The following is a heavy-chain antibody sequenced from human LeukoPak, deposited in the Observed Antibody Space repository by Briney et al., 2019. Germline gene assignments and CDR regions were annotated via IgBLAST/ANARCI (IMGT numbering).Heavy chain of an antibody. Sequence: SETLSLTCTVSGGSISSYYWSWIRQPAGKGLEWIGRIYTSGSTNYNPSLKSRFTMSVDTSQNQFSLKLSSVTAADTAVYYCARSRYFDWPYTQGYFDYWGQGTLVTVSS. D-gene: IGHD3-9*01. V-gene: IGHV4-4*07. J-gene: IGHJ4*02. CDR3: ARSRYFDWPYTQGYFDY. CDR2: IYTSGST. CDR1: GGSISSYY.